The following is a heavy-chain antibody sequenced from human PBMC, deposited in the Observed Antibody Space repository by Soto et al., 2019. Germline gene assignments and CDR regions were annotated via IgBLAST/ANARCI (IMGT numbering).Heavy chain of an antibody. J-gene: IGHJ4*02. CDR3: ARGQAFWTGYYRMPYYFDY. CDR1: DGSVSIGSYY. D-gene: IGHD3-3*01. Sequence: SETLSLTCTVSDGSVSIGSYYWSWIRQPPGKGLEYIGYLYYSGSTNYDPSLKSRVTISVDTPKNQFSLELTSVTAADTAVYYCARGQAFWTGYYRMPYYFDYWGQGTLVTVSS. CDR2: LYYSGST. V-gene: IGHV4-61*01.